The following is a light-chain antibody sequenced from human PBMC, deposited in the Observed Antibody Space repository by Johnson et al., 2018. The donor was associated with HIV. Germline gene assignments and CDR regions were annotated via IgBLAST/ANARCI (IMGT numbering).Light chain of an antibody. J-gene: IGLJ1*01. CDR2: DNN. V-gene: IGLV1-51*01. Sequence: QSVLTQPPSVSAAPGQKVTISCSGSSSNIGNNYVSWYQQLPGTAPKLLIYDNNKRPSGIPDRFSGSESGTSATLGITGLQTGDEADYYCGTWDSSLRGGVFGTVTKVTVL. CDR3: GTWDSSLRGGV. CDR1: SSNIGNNY.